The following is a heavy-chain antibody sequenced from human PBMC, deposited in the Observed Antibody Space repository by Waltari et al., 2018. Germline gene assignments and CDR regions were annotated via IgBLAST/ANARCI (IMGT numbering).Heavy chain of an antibody. J-gene: IGHJ3*02. D-gene: IGHD2-8*02. V-gene: IGHV1-8*03. CDR1: GYTFTSYD. CDR2: MNPNSGNT. CDR3: ARGWWLRPAFDI. Sequence: QVQLVQSGAEVKKPGASVKVSCKASGYTFTSYDINWVRQATGQGLEWMGWMNPNSGNTGYAQKFQGRVTITRNTSISTAYLERSSLRSEDTAVYYCARGWWLRPAFDIWGQGTMVTVSS.